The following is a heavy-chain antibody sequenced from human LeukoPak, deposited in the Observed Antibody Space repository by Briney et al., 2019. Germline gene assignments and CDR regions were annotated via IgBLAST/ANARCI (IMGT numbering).Heavy chain of an antibody. J-gene: IGHJ4*02. D-gene: IGHD1-26*01. CDR1: GHSISSGYY. CDR3: ARLAGATPFDY. Sequence: SETLSLTCTVSGHSISSGYYWGWIRQPPGKGLEWIGSIYHSGSTYYNPSLKSRVTISVDTSKNQFSLKLSSVTAADTAVYYCARLAGATPFDYWGQGTLVTVSS. CDR2: IYHSGST. V-gene: IGHV4-38-2*02.